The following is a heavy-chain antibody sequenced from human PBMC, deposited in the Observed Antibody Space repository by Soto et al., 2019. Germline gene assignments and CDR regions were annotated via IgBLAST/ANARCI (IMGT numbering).Heavy chain of an antibody. J-gene: IGHJ4*02. Sequence: PGGSLRLSCAASGFTFSDYYMTWIRQAPGKGLEWVSYISSSSTYTSYADSVKGRFTISRDNAKNSLYLQMNNLRAEDTAIYYCARSDAVAAPLDYWGRGTLVTVSS. CDR1: GFTFSDYY. CDR2: ISSSSTYT. D-gene: IGHD2-15*01. CDR3: ARSDAVAAPLDY. V-gene: IGHV3-11*03.